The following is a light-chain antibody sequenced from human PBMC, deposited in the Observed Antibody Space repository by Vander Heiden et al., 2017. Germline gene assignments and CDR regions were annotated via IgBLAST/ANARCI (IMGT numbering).Light chain of an antibody. J-gene: IGKJ1*01. V-gene: IGKV1-9*01. CDR1: QGISSY. CDR3: QQFNSYPRT. CDR2: AAS. Sequence: DIQLTQSPSFLSASVGDRVTITCRANQGISSYLAWYQQKPGKAPKLLIYAASTLQSGVPSRFSGRGSGTEFTLTISSLQPEDFATYYCQQFNSYPRTFGQGTKVEI.